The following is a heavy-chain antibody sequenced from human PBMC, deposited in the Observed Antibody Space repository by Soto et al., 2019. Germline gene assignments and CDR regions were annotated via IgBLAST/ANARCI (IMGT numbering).Heavy chain of an antibody. Sequence: SETLSLTCAVYGGSFSGYYWSWIRQHPGKGLEWIGYIYYSGSTYYNPSLKSRVTISVDTSKNQFSLKLSSVTAADTAVYYCARVYHQLRVTYFDYWGQGTLVTVSS. CDR1: GGSFSGYY. J-gene: IGHJ4*02. V-gene: IGHV4-31*11. CDR2: IYYSGST. D-gene: IGHD2-2*01. CDR3: ARVYHQLRVTYFDY.